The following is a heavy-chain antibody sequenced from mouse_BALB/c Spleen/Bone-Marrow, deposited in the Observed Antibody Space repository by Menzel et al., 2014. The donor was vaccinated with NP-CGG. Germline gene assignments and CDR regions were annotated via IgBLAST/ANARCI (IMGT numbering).Heavy chain of an antibody. D-gene: IGHD2-3*01. J-gene: IGHJ3*01. CDR2: IWSGGNT. Sequence: VKLVESGPGLVQPSQRLSITCTVSGFSLTSYGVHWVRQSPGKGLEWLGVIWSGGNTDYNAAFISRLSISKDNSKSQVFFKMNSLQANDTAIYYCARNLGDGYSFAYWGQGTLVTVSA. CDR1: GFSLTSYG. CDR3: ARNLGDGYSFAY. V-gene: IGHV2-2*02.